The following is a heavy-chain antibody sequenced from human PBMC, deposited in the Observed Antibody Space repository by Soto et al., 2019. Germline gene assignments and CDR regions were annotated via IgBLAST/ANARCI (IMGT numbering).Heavy chain of an antibody. D-gene: IGHD3-3*01. J-gene: IGHJ4*02. Sequence: PSETLSLTCAVSGGSISSGGYSWSWIRQPPGKGLEWIGYIYHSGSTYYNPSLKSRVTISVDRSKNQFSLRLSSVTAADTAVYYCARGTSNDFWSGYYTTEFDYWGQGTLVTVSS. V-gene: IGHV4-30-2*01. CDR2: IYHSGST. CDR1: GGSISSGGYS. CDR3: ARGTSNDFWSGYYTTEFDY.